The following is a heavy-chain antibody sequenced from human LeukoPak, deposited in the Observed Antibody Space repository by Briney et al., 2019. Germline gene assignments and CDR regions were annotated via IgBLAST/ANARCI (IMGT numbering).Heavy chain of an antibody. CDR3: AKDSSGWYFPDAFDI. V-gene: IGHV3-30*18. Sequence: PGGSLRLSCAASGFTFSSYGMHWVRQAPGKGLEWVAVISYDGSNKYYADSVKGRFTISRDNSKNSLYLQMNSLRAEGTALYYCAKDSSGWYFPDAFDIWGQGTMVTVSS. J-gene: IGHJ3*02. CDR1: GFTFSSYG. D-gene: IGHD6-19*01. CDR2: ISYDGSNK.